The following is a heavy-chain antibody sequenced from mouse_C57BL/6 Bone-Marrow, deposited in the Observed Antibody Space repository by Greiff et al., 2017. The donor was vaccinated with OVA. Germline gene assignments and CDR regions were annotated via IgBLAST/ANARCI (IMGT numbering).Heavy chain of an antibody. CDR3: ARDTVGLDY. CDR1: GFTFSDFY. D-gene: IGHD1-1*01. CDR2: SRNKANDYTT. V-gene: IGHV7-1*01. J-gene: IGHJ2*01. Sequence: EVMLVESGGGLVQSGRSLRLSCATSGFTFSDFYMAWVRQAPGKGLEWIAASRNKANDYTTEYSASVKGRFIVSRDTSQSILYLQMNALRAEDTAIYYCARDTVGLDYWGQGTTLTVSS.